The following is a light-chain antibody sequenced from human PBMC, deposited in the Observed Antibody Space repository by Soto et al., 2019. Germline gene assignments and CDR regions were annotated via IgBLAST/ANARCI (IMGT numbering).Light chain of an antibody. CDR1: QSVSKY. CDR2: DAS. Sequence: EIVLTQSPATLSLSPGERVTLSCRTSQSVSKYFAWYQQKPGRAPRLLIYDASSRATGIPARFIGSGSGTDFTLTISSLEPEDFEIYYCQQRSNWPITFGQGTDWRLN. CDR3: QQRSNWPIT. V-gene: IGKV3-11*01. J-gene: IGKJ5*01.